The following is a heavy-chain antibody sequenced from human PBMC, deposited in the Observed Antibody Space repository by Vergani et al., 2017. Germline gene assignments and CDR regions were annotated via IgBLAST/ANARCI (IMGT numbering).Heavy chain of an antibody. CDR3: ARGGPRIAVAGTYYYYYGMDV. D-gene: IGHD6-19*01. J-gene: IGHJ6*02. CDR2: MNPNSGNT. CDR1: GYTFTSYD. Sequence: QVQLVQSGAEVKKPGASVKVSCKASGYTFTSYDINWVRQATGQGLEWMGWMNPNSGNTGYVQKFQGRVTITRNTSISTAYMELSSLRSEDTAVYYCARGGPRIAVAGTYYYYYGMDVWGQGTTVTVSS. V-gene: IGHV1-8*03.